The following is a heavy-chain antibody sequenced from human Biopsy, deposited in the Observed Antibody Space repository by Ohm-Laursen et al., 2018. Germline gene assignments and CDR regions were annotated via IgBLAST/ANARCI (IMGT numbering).Heavy chain of an antibody. CDR1: GYTFTDSY. D-gene: IGHD1-26*01. CDR2: INPNSGGT. CDR3: ARGGLNYWYFDL. Sequence: ASVKVSCKASGYTFTDSYMHWVRQAPGQGLEWMGWINPNSGGTNYAQKFQGRVTMTRDTSMSTANLELNRLRSDDRAVYYCARGGLNYWYFDLWGRGTLVTVSS. J-gene: IGHJ2*01. V-gene: IGHV1-2*02.